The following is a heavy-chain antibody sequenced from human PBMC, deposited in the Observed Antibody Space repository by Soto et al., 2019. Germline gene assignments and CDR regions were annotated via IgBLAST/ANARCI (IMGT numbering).Heavy chain of an antibody. V-gene: IGHV4-30-2*01. CDR1: GASVTRDGNC. CDR3: AREVDCYSQFDD. D-gene: IGHD2-21*01. CDR2: IYHGGST. J-gene: IGHJ4*02. Sequence: PSETLSLTCSVSGASVTRDGNCWTWIRQPPGKGLEFVASIYHGGSTFYNPSLRSRVTISLDRSKNQYSLKLTSVTAAYTAVYCCAREVDCYSQFDDWGQGTLVTVSS.